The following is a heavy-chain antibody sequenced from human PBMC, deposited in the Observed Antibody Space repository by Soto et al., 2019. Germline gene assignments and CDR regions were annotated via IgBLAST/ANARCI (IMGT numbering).Heavy chain of an antibody. J-gene: IGHJ4*02. Sequence: VQLLESGGGLRQPGGSLRLSCAASGFTFSYGIHWLRQAPGKGLEWVAYISSDSSNKFYGDSVKVRFTISRDNSKNTHFLQMNSLRAEDTAVYYCAKLVIGYCSGNTCDDYWGQGTLVAVSS. CDR2: ISSDSSNK. D-gene: IGHD2-15*01. CDR3: AKLVIGYCSGNTCDDY. V-gene: IGHV3-30*18. CDR1: GFTFSYG.